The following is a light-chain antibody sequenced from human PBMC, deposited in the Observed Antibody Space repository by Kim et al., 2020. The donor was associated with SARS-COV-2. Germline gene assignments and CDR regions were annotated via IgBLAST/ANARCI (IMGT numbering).Light chain of an antibody. J-gene: IGLJ2*01. V-gene: IGLV3-19*01. CDR1: SLRRYY. CDR3: KSRGNSENVL. CDR2: GRN. Sequence: SSELTQDPAVSVAVGQTVKITCQGDSLRRYYATWYQQKPRQAPVLVIYGRNNRPSGIPERLSGSTSGNTASLIITGAQAEDEADCYCKSRGNSENVLFGGG.